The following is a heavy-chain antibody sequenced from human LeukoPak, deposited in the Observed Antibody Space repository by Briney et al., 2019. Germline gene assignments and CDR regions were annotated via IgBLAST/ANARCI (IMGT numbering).Heavy chain of an antibody. Sequence: GGSLRLSCAASGFTFSSYEMNWVRQAPGKGLEWVSTISNSGGSTYYADSVKGRFTISRDNSKNTLYLQMNSLRAEDTAVYYCAKRSAAANYYFDYWGQGTLVTVSS. V-gene: IGHV3-23*01. CDR2: ISNSGGST. J-gene: IGHJ4*02. D-gene: IGHD6-13*01. CDR1: GFTFSSYE. CDR3: AKRSAAANYYFDY.